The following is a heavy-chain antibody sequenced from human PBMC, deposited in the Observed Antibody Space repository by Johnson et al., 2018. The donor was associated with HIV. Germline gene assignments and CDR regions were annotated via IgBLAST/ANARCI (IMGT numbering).Heavy chain of an antibody. CDR1: GFTFSASA. J-gene: IGHJ3*02. V-gene: IGHV3-30*04. Sequence: QVQLVESGGGVVQPGRSLRLSCAASGFTFSASAMHWVRQAPGKGLEWVADIKCDGSEKYYVDSVKGRLTISRDNSKNMTNLQMNGLRAEDTAVYYCARERGRIAADAFDIWGQGTMVTVSS. CDR3: ARERGRIAADAFDI. CDR2: IKCDGSEK. D-gene: IGHD6-13*01.